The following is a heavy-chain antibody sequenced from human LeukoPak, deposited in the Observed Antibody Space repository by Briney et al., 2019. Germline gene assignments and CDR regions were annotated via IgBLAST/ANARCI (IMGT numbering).Heavy chain of an antibody. CDR2: INPNSGGT. J-gene: IGHJ6*03. CDR1: GYTFTGYY. CDR3: ARASYRNNYYYYYYMDV. V-gene: IGHV1-2*02. Sequence: ASVKVSCKASGYTFTGYYMHWVRQAPGQGLEWMGWINPNSGGTNYAQKFQGRVTMTRDTSTSTVYMELSSLRSEDTAVYYCARASYRNNYYYYYYMDVWGKGTTVTISS.